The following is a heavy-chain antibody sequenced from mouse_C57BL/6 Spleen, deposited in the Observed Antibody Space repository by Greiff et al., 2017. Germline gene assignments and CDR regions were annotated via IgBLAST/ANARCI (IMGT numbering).Heavy chain of an antibody. CDR3: AREITKYYYAMDY. CDR2: ISSGSSTI. CDR1: GFTFSDYG. V-gene: IGHV5-17*01. D-gene: IGHD2-4*01. Sequence: EVQLMESGAGLVKPGGSLKLSCAASGFTFSDYGMHWVRQAPEKGLEWVAYISSGSSTIYYADTVKGRFTISRDNAKNTLCLQMTSLRSEDTAMYYCAREITKYYYAMDYWGQGTSVTVSS. J-gene: IGHJ4*01.